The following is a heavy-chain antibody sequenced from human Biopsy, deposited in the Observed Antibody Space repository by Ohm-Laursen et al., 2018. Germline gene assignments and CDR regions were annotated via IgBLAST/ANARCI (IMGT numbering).Heavy chain of an antibody. CDR1: GFSVSSYD. D-gene: IGHD3-16*02. Sequence: GSLRLSCTASGFSVSSYDMNWVRQAPGKGLEWISYISETSSHIYDADSVRGRFTVARDIAKNSLYLQLNSLRVEDTAVYYCARDIMNPIGGLVARSDVFDVWGQGTMVTVSS. CDR2: ISETSSHI. J-gene: IGHJ3*01. CDR3: ARDIMNPIGGLVARSDVFDV. V-gene: IGHV3-21*01.